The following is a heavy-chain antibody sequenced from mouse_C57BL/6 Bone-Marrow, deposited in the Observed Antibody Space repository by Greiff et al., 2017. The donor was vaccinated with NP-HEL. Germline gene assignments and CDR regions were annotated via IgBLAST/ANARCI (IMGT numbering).Heavy chain of an antibody. CDR1: GFTFSDFY. CDR2: SRNKANDYTT. CDR3: ARDALDWYVDV. V-gene: IGHV7-1*01. Sequence: EVKLVESGGGLVQSGRSLRLSCATSGFTFSDFYMAWVRQAPGKGLEWIAASRNKANDYTTEYSASVKGRFIVSRDTSQSILYLQMNALRAEDTAIYYCARDALDWYVDVWGTGTTVTVSS. J-gene: IGHJ1*03.